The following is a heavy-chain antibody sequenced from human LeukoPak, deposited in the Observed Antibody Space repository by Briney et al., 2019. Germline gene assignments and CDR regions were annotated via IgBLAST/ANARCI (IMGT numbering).Heavy chain of an antibody. Sequence: PGGPLRLSCAASGFTFSNYAMTWVRQAPGKGLEWVSSISGGAGDTYYADSVKGRFSVSRDNSKNTLYLKMNSLRAEDTAVYFCAKNSVVVTAIRGYYHHWGQGTLVTVSS. D-gene: IGHD2-21*02. J-gene: IGHJ1*01. CDR2: ISGGAGDT. CDR1: GFTFSNYA. CDR3: AKNSVVVTAIRGYYHH. V-gene: IGHV3-23*01.